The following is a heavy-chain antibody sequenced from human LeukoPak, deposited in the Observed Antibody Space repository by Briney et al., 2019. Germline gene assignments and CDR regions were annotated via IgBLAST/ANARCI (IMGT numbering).Heavy chain of an antibody. CDR3: TTVWGSYRLSAGFDY. V-gene: IGHV3-15*01. D-gene: IGHD3-16*02. J-gene: IGHJ4*02. Sequence: GGSLRLSCAASGFTFSSYSMNWVRQAPGKGLEWVGRIKSKTDGGTTDYAAPVKGRFTISRDDSKNTLYLQMNSLKTEDTAVYYCTTVWGSYRLSAGFDYWGQGTLVTVSS. CDR1: GFTFSSYS. CDR2: IKSKTDGGTT.